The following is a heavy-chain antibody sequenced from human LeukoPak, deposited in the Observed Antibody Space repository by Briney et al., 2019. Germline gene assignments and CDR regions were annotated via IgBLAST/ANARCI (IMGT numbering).Heavy chain of an antibody. CDR2: IRNDGSNK. J-gene: IGHJ4*02. CDR1: GFTFSTYG. CDR3: ARGGTDDYGDLFDN. V-gene: IGHV3-30*02. D-gene: IGHD4-17*01. Sequence: PGGSLRLSCAASGFTFSTYGMHWVRQAPGKGLEWVAFIRNDGSNKYYADSVKGRFTISRDNSKNTLNLQMNSLRAEDTAVYYCARGGTDDYGDLFDNWGQGTLVTVSS.